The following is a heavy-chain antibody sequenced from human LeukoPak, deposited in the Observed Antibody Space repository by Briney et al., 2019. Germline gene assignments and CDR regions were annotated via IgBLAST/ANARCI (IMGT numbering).Heavy chain of an antibody. D-gene: IGHD6-13*01. CDR2: IIPIFGTA. CDR3: ARGTAGAGTPLDY. V-gene: IGHV1-69*05. Sequence: SVKVSCKASGGTFSSYAIRWVRQAPGQGLEWMGGIIPIFGTANYAQKFQGRVKITTDESTSTAYMELSRLRSEDTAVYYCARGTAGAGTPLDYWGQGTLVTVSS. J-gene: IGHJ4*02. CDR1: GGTFSSYA.